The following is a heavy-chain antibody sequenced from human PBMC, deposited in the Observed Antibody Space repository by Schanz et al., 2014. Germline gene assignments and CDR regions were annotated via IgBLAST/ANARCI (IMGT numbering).Heavy chain of an antibody. CDR2: IKSDGSST. Sequence: EVQLVESGGGLVQPGGSLRLSCAASGFTFSSYWMHWVRQVPGKGLVWVSRIKSDGSSTSYADSVKGRFTISRDNAKNTLYLQMNSLRAEDTAVYYCARPALWFGDNCFYPWGQGTLVTVSS. D-gene: IGHD3-10*01. V-gene: IGHV3-74*02. J-gene: IGHJ5*02. CDR1: GFTFSSYW. CDR3: ARPALWFGDNCFYP.